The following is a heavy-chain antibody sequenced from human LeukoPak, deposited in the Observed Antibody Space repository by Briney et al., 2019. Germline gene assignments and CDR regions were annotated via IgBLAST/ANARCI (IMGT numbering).Heavy chain of an antibody. CDR3: ARETLSSSVDY. D-gene: IGHD6-6*01. Sequence: PSETLSLTCTVSGGSISSSSYYWGWIRQPPGKGLEWIGSIYYSGSTYYNPSLKSRVTISVDTSKNQFSLKLSSVTAADTAVYYCARETLSSSVDYWGQGTLVTVSS. J-gene: IGHJ4*02. CDR1: GGSISSSSYY. CDR2: IYYSGST. V-gene: IGHV4-39*07.